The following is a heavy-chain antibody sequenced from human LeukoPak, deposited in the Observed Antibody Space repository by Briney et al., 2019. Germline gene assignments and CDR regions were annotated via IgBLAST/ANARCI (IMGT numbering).Heavy chain of an antibody. J-gene: IGHJ1*01. D-gene: IGHD3-16*01. CDR2: IYPGDSDT. CDR3: ARHTGEGSHFQH. V-gene: IGHV5-51*01. CDR1: GYTFTNYW. Sequence: GESLQISCKGSGYTFTNYWIGWVRQMPGKGLEWMGIIYPGDSDTRYSPSFRGQVIISADKSIRTAYLQWTSLKASDTAMYYCARHTGEGSHFQHWGQGSLVTVSS.